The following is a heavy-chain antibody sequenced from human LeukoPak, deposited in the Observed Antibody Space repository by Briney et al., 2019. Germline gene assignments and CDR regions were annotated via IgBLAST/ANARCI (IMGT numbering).Heavy chain of an antibody. CDR3: ARGNIATRRGENWFDP. D-gene: IGHD6-6*01. Sequence: ASVNVSCKASGYTFTGDFIHWVRQAPGQGLEWMGWINSDSGGTNYARKFQGRVTITRGTSISAAYMELSSLRSDDTAVFYCARGNIATRRGENWFDPWGQGTLVTVSS. V-gene: IGHV1-2*02. CDR1: GYTFTGDF. CDR2: INSDSGGT. J-gene: IGHJ5*02.